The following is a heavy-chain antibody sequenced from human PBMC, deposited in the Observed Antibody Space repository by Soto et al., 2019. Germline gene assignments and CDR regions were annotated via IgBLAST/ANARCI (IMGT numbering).Heavy chain of an antibody. CDR1: GYTFTSYY. CDR3: ARVLSNYDCYYYGMDV. CDR2: IIPIFGTA. V-gene: IGHV1-69*13. J-gene: IGHJ6*02. Sequence: SVNVSCKASGYTFTSYYMHWVRQAPGQGLEWMGGIIPIFGTANYAQKFQGRVTITADESTSTAYMELSSLRSEDTAVYYCARVLSNYDCYYYGMDVWGQGTKVT. D-gene: IGHD4-4*01.